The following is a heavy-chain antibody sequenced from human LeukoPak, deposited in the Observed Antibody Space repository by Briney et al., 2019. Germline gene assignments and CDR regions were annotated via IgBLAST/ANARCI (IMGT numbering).Heavy chain of an antibody. V-gene: IGHV1-8*01. CDR3: ARTGITMVRGGYYYYMDV. J-gene: IGHJ6*03. Sequence: ASVKVSCKASGYTFTSYDINWVRQATGQGLEWMGWMNPNSGNTGYAQKFQGRVTMTRNTSISTAYMELSSLRSEDTAVYYCARTGITMVRGGYYYYMDVWGKGTTVTISS. D-gene: IGHD3-10*01. CDR2: MNPNSGNT. CDR1: GYTFTSYD.